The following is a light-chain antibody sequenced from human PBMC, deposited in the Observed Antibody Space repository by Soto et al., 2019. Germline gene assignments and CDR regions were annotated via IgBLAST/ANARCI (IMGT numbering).Light chain of an antibody. CDR3: QQYNNWARP. CDR1: QSVSSN. J-gene: IGKJ1*01. CDR2: GAS. V-gene: IGKV3-15*01. Sequence: EIVMTQSPATLSVSPGERATLSCRASQSVSSNLAWYHQTPGQAPRLLIYGASTKATGIPARLSGSGSGTEFTLTITILQSEDFAVYYCQQYNNWARPFGQGTTVQIK.